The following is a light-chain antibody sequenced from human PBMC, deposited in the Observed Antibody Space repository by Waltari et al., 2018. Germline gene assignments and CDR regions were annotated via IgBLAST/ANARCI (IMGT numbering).Light chain of an antibody. Sequence: QAGLTQPPSVSKGLRQTATLTCTGNSNNVGNQGAAWLQQHQGHPPKPLSYRDNSRPSGISERLSASRSGDTASLTITGLQPEDEADYYCSAWDSSLNAYVFGTGTKVTVL. CDR3: SAWDSSLNAYV. V-gene: IGLV10-54*01. J-gene: IGLJ1*01. CDR1: SNNVGNQG. CDR2: RDN.